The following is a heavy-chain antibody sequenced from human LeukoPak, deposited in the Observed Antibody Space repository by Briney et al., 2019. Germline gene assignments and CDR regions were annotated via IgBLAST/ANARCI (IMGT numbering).Heavy chain of an antibody. CDR1: GGSISSDNW. CDR2: IYHSGRT. D-gene: IGHD3-22*01. V-gene: IGHV4-4*02. Sequence: PSETLSLTCTVSGGSISSDNWWSWVRQPPGKGLEWIGEIYHSGRTNFNPSIKSRVTISLDKSNNHFSLTLSSVTAADTAVYYCAGASRDYYDSSGLLDYWGQGALVTVSS. J-gene: IGHJ4*02. CDR3: AGASRDYYDSSGLLDY.